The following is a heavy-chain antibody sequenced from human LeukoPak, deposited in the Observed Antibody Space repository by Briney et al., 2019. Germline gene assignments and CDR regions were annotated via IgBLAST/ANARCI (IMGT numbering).Heavy chain of an antibody. CDR2: ISYSGDTI. V-gene: IGHV3-11*01. Sequence: GGSLRLSCAASEFTFSDYYMSWIRQAPGKGLEWVSYISYSGDTIYYADSVKGRFTVSRDNAKNSLYLQMNSLRAEDTAVYYCAKGSGWLKQINAFDIWGQGTMVTVSS. D-gene: IGHD6-19*01. CDR1: EFTFSDYY. CDR3: AKGSGWLKQINAFDI. J-gene: IGHJ3*02.